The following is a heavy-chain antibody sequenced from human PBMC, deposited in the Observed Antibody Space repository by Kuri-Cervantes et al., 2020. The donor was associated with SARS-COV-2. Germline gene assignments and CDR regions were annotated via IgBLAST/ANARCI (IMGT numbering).Heavy chain of an antibody. Sequence: LSLTCAASGFTFSSYSMNRVRQAPGKGLEWVSSISSSSSYIYYADSVKGRFTISRNNVESTMYLEMNSLRAEDTAVYYCAKFQRGYQGMDVWGQGTTVTVSS. CDR3: AKFQRGYQGMDV. CDR2: ISSSSSYI. V-gene: IGHV3-21*04. D-gene: IGHD5-18*01. J-gene: IGHJ6*02. CDR1: GFTFSSYS.